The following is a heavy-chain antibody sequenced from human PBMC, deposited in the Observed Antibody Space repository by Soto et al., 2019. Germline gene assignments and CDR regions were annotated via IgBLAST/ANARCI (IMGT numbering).Heavy chain of an antibody. V-gene: IGHV3-7*04. Sequence: GGSLRLSCAASGFTFSSHWMSWVRQAPGKGLEWVANIKPDGSERWYVDSVKSRFTISRDNAKNSLYLQMNSLRAEDTAVYYCVRVDYYDSSGPFSDAFDIWGQGTMVTVSS. D-gene: IGHD3-22*01. CDR3: VRVDYYDSSGPFSDAFDI. J-gene: IGHJ3*02. CDR1: GFTFSSHW. CDR2: IKPDGSER.